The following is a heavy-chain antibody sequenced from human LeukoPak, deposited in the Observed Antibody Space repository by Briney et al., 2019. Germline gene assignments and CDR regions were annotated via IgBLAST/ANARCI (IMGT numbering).Heavy chain of an antibody. V-gene: IGHV4-59*12. CDR1: GGSNSSYY. CDR3: ARGAPSHYYDSCGHYFRD. J-gene: IGHJ1*01. CDR2: IYYSGST. D-gene: IGHD3-22*01. Sequence: ASETLSLTGIGPGGSNSSYYRSWLRQPPGKGLEWIGYIYYSGSTNYNPSLKSRVTISVDTSKNQFSLKLSSVTAADTAVYYCARGAPSHYYDSCGHYFRDWGQGTLVTVSS.